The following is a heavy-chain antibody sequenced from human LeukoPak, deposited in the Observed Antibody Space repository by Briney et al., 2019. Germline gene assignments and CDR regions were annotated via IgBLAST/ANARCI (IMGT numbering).Heavy chain of an antibody. CDR1: GFTVSTNY. CDR2: ISYDGTNK. J-gene: IGHJ4*02. D-gene: IGHD3-9*01. CDR3: AKDSLAGYLRGYFDD. V-gene: IGHV3-30*18. Sequence: GGSLRLSCAASGFTVSTNYMNWVRQAPGKGLEWVAVISYDGTNKYYTDSVKGRFTISRDNSKNTLYLQMNSLRPEDTAVFYCAKDSLAGYLRGYFDDWGQGTQVTVSS.